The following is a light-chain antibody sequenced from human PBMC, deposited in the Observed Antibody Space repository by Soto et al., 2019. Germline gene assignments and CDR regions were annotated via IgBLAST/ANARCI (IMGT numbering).Light chain of an antibody. CDR2: KGT. CDR3: CSSAPESTYV. CDR1: SSDVGAYNA. V-gene: IGLV2-23*01. J-gene: IGLJ1*01. Sequence: QSALAQPASVSGAAGQSITISCTGTSSDVGAYNAVSWYQQHPRRAPQVIIYKGTQRPSGVSNRFSGSTSGNAASLTISALQAEDEADYFCCSSAPESTYVFGTGTKGTVL.